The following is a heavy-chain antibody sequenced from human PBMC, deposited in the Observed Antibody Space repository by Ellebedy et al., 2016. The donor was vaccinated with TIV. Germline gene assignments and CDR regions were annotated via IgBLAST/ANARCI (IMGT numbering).Heavy chain of an antibody. V-gene: IGHV4-39*01. CDR2: IHFAGKT. CDR3: ARRGPSYSLEV. D-gene: IGHD2-15*01. Sequence: SETLSLXXTVSGDSISANDYSWGWIRQPPGKGLEWIGSIHFAGKTFYNPSVWSRVTISVDTSKEQFTLQLSSVAAADTAVYYCARRGPSYSLEVWGRGTTVTVSS. CDR1: GDSISANDYS. J-gene: IGHJ6*02.